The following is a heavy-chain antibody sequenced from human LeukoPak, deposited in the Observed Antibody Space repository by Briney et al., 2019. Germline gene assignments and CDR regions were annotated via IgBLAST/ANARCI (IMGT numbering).Heavy chain of an antibody. Sequence: SQTLSLTCAISGDSVSGNSAAWNWFRQSPSRGLEWLGRTYYRSKWYNDYAVTVKSRITINPDTSKNQFSLQLNSVTPEDTAVYYCARVIRKGPYGDGGYFYFFMDVWGKGTTVTVSS. CDR2: TYYRSKWYN. J-gene: IGHJ6*03. D-gene: IGHD4-17*01. CDR3: ARVIRKGPYGDGGYFYFFMDV. V-gene: IGHV6-1*01. CDR1: GDSVSGNSAA.